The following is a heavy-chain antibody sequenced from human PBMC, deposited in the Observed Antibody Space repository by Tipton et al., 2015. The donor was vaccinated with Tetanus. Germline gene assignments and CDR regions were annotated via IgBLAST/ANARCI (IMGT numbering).Heavy chain of an antibody. CDR3: ARRIQVFGPAILDACDL. CDR1: GGSISGYY. Sequence: TLSLTCTVAGGSISGYYWTWIRQPPGKGLEWIGYIYDNGTTSYSPSLKSRVIISVDKSKNQLSLKLGSVTAEDTAIYYCARRIQVFGPAILDACDLWAQGTRVIVSS. V-gene: IGHV4-59*01. D-gene: IGHD3/OR15-3a*01. J-gene: IGHJ3*01. CDR2: IYDNGTT.